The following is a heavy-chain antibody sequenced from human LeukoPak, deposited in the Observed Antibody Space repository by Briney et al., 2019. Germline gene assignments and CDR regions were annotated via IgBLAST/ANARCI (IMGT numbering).Heavy chain of an antibody. Sequence: PSETLSLTCTVSGGSISGNSYFRGWIRQPPGKGLEWIVSMYYSGSTYYNPSLKSRVTVSVDTSKNQFSLKLSSVTSTDTAVYYCATIVGSTKVDDWGQGTLVTVSS. CDR2: MYYSGST. CDR1: GGSISGNSYF. D-gene: IGHD1-26*01. J-gene: IGHJ4*02. V-gene: IGHV4-39*01. CDR3: ATIVGSTKVDD.